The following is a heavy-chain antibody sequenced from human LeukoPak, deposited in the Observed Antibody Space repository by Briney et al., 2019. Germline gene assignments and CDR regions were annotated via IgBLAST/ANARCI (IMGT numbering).Heavy chain of an antibody. CDR1: GGSISGYY. CDR2: IYTSGST. CDR3: ARAPLNYSTLGNYYYMDV. J-gene: IGHJ6*03. D-gene: IGHD6-13*01. V-gene: IGHV4-4*07. Sequence: SETLSLTCTVSGGSISGYYWSWIRQPAGKGLEWIGRIYTSGSTNYNPSLKSRVTISVDTSKNKFSLKLSSVTAADTAVYYCARAPLNYSTLGNYYYMDVWGKGTTVTVSS.